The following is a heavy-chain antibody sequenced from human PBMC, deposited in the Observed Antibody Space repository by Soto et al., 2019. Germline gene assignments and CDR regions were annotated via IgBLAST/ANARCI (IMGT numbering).Heavy chain of an antibody. CDR3: ARSIYYSDCSNYSPFDY. V-gene: IGHV4-61*01. Sequence: SDTLSLTCTVSGGSVSSGNYYWSWIRQPPGKGLEWIGYFYYTGSTNYNPSLKSRVTISIDTSKNQFSLRLSSVTAADTAVYYCARSIYYSDCSNYSPFDYWGQGTLVTVSS. J-gene: IGHJ4*02. CDR2: FYYTGST. D-gene: IGHD3-22*01. CDR1: GGSVSSGNYY.